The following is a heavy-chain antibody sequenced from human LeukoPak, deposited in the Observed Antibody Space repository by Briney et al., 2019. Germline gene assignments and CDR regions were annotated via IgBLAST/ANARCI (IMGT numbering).Heavy chain of an antibody. CDR3: ARDNWNNP. Sequence: GGSLRLSCAASGFTFSNFAMSWVRQAPGKGLEWVSSISSSSSYIYYADSVKGRFTISRDNAKNSLYLQMNSLRAEDTAVYYCARDNWNNPWGQGTLVTVSS. J-gene: IGHJ5*02. V-gene: IGHV3-21*01. CDR1: GFTFSNFA. CDR2: ISSSSSYI.